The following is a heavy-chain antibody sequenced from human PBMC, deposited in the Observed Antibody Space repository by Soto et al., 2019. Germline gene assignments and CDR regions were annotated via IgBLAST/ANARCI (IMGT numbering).Heavy chain of an antibody. D-gene: IGHD3-22*01. Sequence: SETLSLTCAVYGGSFSGYYWSWIRQPPGKGLEWIGEINHSGSTNYNPSLKSRVTISVDTSKNQFSLKLSSVTAADTAVYYCASWGDYYDSSGPRYYYYGMDVWGQGTTVTVSS. V-gene: IGHV4-34*01. CDR1: GGSFSGYY. CDR3: ASWGDYYDSSGPRYYYYGMDV. CDR2: INHSGST. J-gene: IGHJ6*02.